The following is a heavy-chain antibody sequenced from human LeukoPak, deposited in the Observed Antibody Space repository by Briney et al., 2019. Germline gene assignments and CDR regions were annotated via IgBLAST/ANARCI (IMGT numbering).Heavy chain of an antibody. J-gene: IGHJ6*02. CDR3: ATYTNWVAGDV. Sequence: GGSLRLSCVASGFMFSDSWMSWVRQAPGKGLEWVADIDKDGSETDYEDSVSGRFTISRDNAKNSVYLQMDSLRAEDTAVYYCATYTNWVAGDVWGQGTTVSVSS. CDR1: GFMFSDSW. CDR2: IDKDGSET. V-gene: IGHV3-7*01. D-gene: IGHD3-16*01.